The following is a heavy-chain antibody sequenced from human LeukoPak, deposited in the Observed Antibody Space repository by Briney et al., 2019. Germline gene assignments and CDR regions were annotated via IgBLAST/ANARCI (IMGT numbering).Heavy chain of an antibody. CDR2: ISYDGSNK. Sequence: GRSLRLSCAASGFTFSSYAMHWVRQAPGKGLEWVAVISYDGSNKYCADSVEGRFTFSRDNSKNTLYLQMNSLRAEDTAVYYCARGAIARNWFDPWGQGTLVTVSS. V-gene: IGHV3-30*04. CDR3: ARGAIARNWFDP. CDR1: GFTFSSYA. J-gene: IGHJ5*02. D-gene: IGHD2-21*01.